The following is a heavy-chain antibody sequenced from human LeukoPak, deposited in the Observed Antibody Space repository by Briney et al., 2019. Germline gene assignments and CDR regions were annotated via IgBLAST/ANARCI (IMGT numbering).Heavy chain of an antibody. Sequence: ASVKVSCKASVNTFGAYAISWVRQAPGQGLEWMGGIIPFFHTTYYAQKFQGRVTITTDESTSIVYMELRSLRSEDTAVYYCARPQRYHYAYDIWGQGTMVIVSS. CDR1: VNTFGAYA. CDR2: IIPFFHTT. V-gene: IGHV1-69*05. CDR3: ARPQRYHYAYDI. D-gene: IGHD3-9*01. J-gene: IGHJ3*02.